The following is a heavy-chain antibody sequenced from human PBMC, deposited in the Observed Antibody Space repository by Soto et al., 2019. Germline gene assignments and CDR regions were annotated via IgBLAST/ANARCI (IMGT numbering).Heavy chain of an antibody. V-gene: IGHV3-30*18. D-gene: IGHD4-17*01. CDR3: VNSAHPATVTLYYFDY. Sequence: QVQLVESGGGVVQPGRSLRLSCTASGFNFNVYAIHWVRQAPGKGLEWVPLISEDGKKKYSAESVKGRFTVSRDNSKTTVFLHMSSLKPEDTAVYYCVNSAHPATVTLYYFDYWGQGSLVTVSS. J-gene: IGHJ4*02. CDR1: GFNFNVYA. CDR2: ISEDGKKK.